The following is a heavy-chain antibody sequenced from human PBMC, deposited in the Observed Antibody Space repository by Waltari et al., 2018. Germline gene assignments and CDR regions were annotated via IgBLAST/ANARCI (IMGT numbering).Heavy chain of an antibody. CDR3: VRLEDCSGPGGNCYSGDSFALDV. V-gene: IGHV4-34*02. D-gene: IGHD2-21*02. CDR1: GGSFSGYY. CDR2: MNHNGNR. J-gene: IGHJ6*02. Sequence: QVQLQQWGAGQLQPSETLSLTCAVFGGSFSGYYWGWIRQPPGKGLEWIGEMNHNGNRNYNPSLRSRITMLLDTSRSQFSLKVNSVTAADTAVYYCVRLEDCSGPGGNCYSGDSFALDVWGQGTTVTVSS.